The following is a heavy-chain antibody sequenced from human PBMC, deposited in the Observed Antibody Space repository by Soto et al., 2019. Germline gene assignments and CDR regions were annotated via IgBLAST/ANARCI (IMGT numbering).Heavy chain of an antibody. CDR2: IFHGVTT. CDR1: GVSVSSDNW. V-gene: IGHV4-4*02. D-gene: IGHD6-19*01. J-gene: IGHJ3*01. CDR3: VKNGWYSADV. Sequence: QMQLQESGPGLVKPSGTLSLACAVSGVSVSSDNWWSWVRQPPGKGLEWIGEIFHGVTTNYNPSRKSRVTLSVDRSRDQFSLTLTSVTAADTAIYYCVKNGWYSADVWGQGTKVIVSS.